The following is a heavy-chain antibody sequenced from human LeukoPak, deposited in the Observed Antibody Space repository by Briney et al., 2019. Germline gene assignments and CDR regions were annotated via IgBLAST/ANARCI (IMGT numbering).Heavy chain of an antibody. CDR2: INSDGSST. CDR3: ARDSTTLAAAGTWGY. CDR1: GFTFSSYW. J-gene: IGHJ4*02. V-gene: IGHV3-74*01. D-gene: IGHD6-13*01. Sequence: GGSLRLSCAASGFTFSSYWMHWVRQAPGKGLVWVSRINSDGSSTSYADSVKGRFTISRDNAKNSLYLQMNSLRAEDTAVYYCARDSTTLAAAGTWGYWGQGTLVTVSS.